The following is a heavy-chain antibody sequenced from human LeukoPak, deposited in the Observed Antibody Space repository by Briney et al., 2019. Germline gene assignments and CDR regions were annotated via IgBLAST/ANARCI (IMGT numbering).Heavy chain of an antibody. V-gene: IGHV4-39*02. Sequence: SETLSLTCTVSGGSIGSSSYYWGWIRQPPGKGLEWIGSIFRTGSTYYTASLKSRVSISVDTSKNHFVLNLTSVTAADTAVYYCARDPGYSGYDYFDYWGQGTLVTVSS. CDR1: GGSIGSSSYY. CDR3: ARDPGYSGYDYFDY. D-gene: IGHD5-12*01. J-gene: IGHJ4*02. CDR2: IFRTGST.